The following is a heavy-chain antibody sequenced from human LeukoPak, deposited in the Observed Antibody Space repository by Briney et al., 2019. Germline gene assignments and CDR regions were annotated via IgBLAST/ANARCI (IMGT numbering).Heavy chain of an antibody. J-gene: IGHJ4*02. CDR1: GFTFSDYW. Sequence: GGSLRLSCAASGFTFSDYWMDWVRQAPGKGVEWLGNINKDGSTRNYVESVRGRFTFSRDNTRNSLSLEMNNLRVEDTAVYYCARNRGWQQFDYWGQGTLLTVSS. V-gene: IGHV3-7*01. CDR2: INKDGSTR. CDR3: ARNRGWQQFDY. D-gene: IGHD5-24*01.